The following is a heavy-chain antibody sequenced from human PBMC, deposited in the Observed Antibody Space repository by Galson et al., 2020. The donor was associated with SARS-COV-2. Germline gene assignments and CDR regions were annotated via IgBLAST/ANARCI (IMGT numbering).Heavy chain of an antibody. V-gene: IGHV1-2*04. J-gene: IGHJ6*02. CDR3: ARGMTTTRYYYYGMDV. D-gene: IGHD1-26*01. CDR2: INPNSGGT. CDR1: GYTFTGYY. Sequence: ASVKVSCKASGYTFTGYYMHWVRQAPRQGLEWMGWINPNSGGTNYAQKSQGWVTMTRDTSISTAYMELSRLRSDDTAVYYCARGMTTTRYYYYGMDVWGQGTTVTVAS.